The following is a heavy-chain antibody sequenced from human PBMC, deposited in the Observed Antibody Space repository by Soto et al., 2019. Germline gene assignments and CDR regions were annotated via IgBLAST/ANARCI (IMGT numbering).Heavy chain of an antibody. V-gene: IGHV4-34*01. Sequence: SETLSLTCAVYGGSFSGYYWSWIRQPPGKGLEWIGEINHSGSTNYNPSLKSRVTISVDTSKNQFSLKLSSVTAADTAAYYCAASPGYSSSWYLSTPKPNWFDPWGQGTLVTVSS. CDR3: AASPGYSSSWYLSTPKPNWFDP. CDR1: GGSFSGYY. D-gene: IGHD6-13*01. CDR2: INHSGST. J-gene: IGHJ5*02.